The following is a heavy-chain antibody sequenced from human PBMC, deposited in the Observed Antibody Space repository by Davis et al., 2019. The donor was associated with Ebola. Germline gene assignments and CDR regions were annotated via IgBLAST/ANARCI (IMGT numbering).Heavy chain of an antibody. CDR2: INPSGGST. J-gene: IGHJ6*04. CDR3: ARDVGGSWAIYYYGMDV. Sequence: ASVKVSCKASGYTFTSYYMHWVRQAPGQGLEWMGIINPSGGSTSYAQKFQGRVTMTRDTSTSTVYMELRSLRSDDTAVYYCARDVGGSWAIYYYGMDVWGKGTTVTVSS. V-gene: IGHV1-46*01. CDR1: GYTFTSYY. D-gene: IGHD2-15*01.